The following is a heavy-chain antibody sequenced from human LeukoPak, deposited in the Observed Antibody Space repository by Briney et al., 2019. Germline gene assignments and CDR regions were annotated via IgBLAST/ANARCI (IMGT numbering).Heavy chain of an antibody. CDR3: ARGTRGLEWLANDAFDI. Sequence: SEPLSLTCAVPGYYISSGYYWDWIRQPPGKGLEWLGSIYHSRSTYYNPSLKSRVTISVDTSKNQFSLKLSPVTAADTAVYYCARGTRGLEWLANDAFDIWGQGTMVTVSS. V-gene: IGHV4-38-2*01. CDR2: IYHSRST. D-gene: IGHD3-3*01. J-gene: IGHJ3*02. CDR1: GYYISSGYY.